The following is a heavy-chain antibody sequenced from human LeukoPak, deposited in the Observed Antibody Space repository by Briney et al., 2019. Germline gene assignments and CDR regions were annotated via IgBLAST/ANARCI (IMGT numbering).Heavy chain of an antibody. J-gene: IGHJ3*02. V-gene: IGHV4-59*08. Sequence: SETLSLTCTVSGASIRSYYWGWIRQTPGRGLEWIGHIYYSESANYNPSLKSRITISVDTSKNQFSLNLNSVTAADTAVYYCARVGGFPLSAFDIWGQGTLVTVSS. D-gene: IGHD2-15*01. CDR2: IYYSESA. CDR3: ARVGGFPLSAFDI. CDR1: GASIRSYY.